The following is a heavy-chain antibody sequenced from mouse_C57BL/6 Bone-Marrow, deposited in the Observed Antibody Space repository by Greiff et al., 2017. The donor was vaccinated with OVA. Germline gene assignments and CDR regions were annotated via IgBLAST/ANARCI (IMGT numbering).Heavy chain of an antibody. CDR3: ARGTTVAYYCDY. CDR1: GYTFTNYW. V-gene: IGHV1-63*01. D-gene: IGHD1-1*01. J-gene: IGHJ2*01. CDR2: IYPGGGYT. Sequence: QVQLQQSGAELVRPGTSVKMSCKASGYTFTNYWIGWAKQRPGHGLEWIGDIYPGGGYTNYNEKFKGKATLTADKSSSTAYMQFSSLTSEDSAIYYCARGTTVAYYCDYWGQGTTLTVSS.